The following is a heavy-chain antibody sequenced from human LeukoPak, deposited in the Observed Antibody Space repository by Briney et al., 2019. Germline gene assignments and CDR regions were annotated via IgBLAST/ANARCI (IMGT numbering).Heavy chain of an antibody. CDR3: ARAGNFDY. CDR1: GFTFSSYN. Sequence: GGSLRLSCAASGFTFSSYNMNWVRQAPGKGLEWVSFISSSSSNIYYADSVKGRFTISRDNAKNSLYLQMNSLRAEDTAVYYCARAGNFDYWGQRTLVTVSS. V-gene: IGHV3-21*01. D-gene: IGHD3-10*01. J-gene: IGHJ4*02. CDR2: ISSSSSNI.